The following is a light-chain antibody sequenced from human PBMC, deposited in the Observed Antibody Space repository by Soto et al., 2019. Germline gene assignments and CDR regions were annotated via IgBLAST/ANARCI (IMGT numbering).Light chain of an antibody. CDR3: QQYASSPLLT. CDR1: QTIGSTY. J-gene: IGKJ4*01. Sequence: EIVLTQSPGTLSLSPGETATLSCRASQTIGSTYLAWYQQKPGQAPRLLIFGSSNRATGIPNRFSGSGSGTDFTLSISRLEPEDSAVYYCQQYASSPLLTFGGGTKVEIK. CDR2: GSS. V-gene: IGKV3-20*01.